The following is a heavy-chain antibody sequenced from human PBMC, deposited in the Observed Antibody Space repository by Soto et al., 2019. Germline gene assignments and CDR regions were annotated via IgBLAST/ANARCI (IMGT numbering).Heavy chain of an antibody. V-gene: IGHV4-39*01. CDR1: GGSISSSSHY. D-gene: IGHD6-19*01. J-gene: IGHJ4*02. Sequence: SETLSLTCTVSGGSISSSSHYWGWIRQPPGKGLEWIGNIYYSGSSFYNPSLKSRVTVSVDKSKNQFSLRLSSVTAADTAVYYCATSYGNGWYTFWGQGTQVTVSS. CDR3: ATSYGNGWYTF. CDR2: IYYSGSS.